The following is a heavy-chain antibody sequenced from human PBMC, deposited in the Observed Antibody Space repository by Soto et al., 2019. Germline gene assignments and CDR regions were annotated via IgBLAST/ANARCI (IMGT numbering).Heavy chain of an antibody. CDR1: GFTFSSYW. D-gene: IGHD2-2*01. CDR3: ARPLGYCXSTSCFDNDYYYYMDV. V-gene: IGHV3-74*01. CDR2: IXSDGSST. J-gene: IGHJ6*03. Sequence: EVQLVESGGGLVQPGGXLRLSCAASGFTFSSYWMHWVRQAPGKGLVWVSRIXSDGSSTSYADSVKGRFTISRDTAKNTLYLQMNSLRAEDTAVYYCARPLGYCXSTSCFDNDYYYYMDVWGKGXTVTVSS.